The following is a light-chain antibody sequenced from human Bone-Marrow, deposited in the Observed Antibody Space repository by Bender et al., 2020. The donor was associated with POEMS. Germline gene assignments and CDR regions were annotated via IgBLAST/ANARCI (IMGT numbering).Light chain of an antibody. CDR3: SSYAGSNKL. Sequence: QSVLTQPPSASGTPGQRVTISCSGGSSNIGAHAVNWYQHLPGTAPKLLIYSSHRRPSEVPDRFSGSRSGTSASLAISGLQSEDEADYYCSSYAGSNKLFGGGTKLTVL. CDR2: SSH. CDR1: SSNIGAHA. J-gene: IGLJ3*02. V-gene: IGLV1-44*01.